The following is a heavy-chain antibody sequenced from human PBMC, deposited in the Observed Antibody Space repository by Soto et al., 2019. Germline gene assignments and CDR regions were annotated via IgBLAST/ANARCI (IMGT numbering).Heavy chain of an antibody. V-gene: IGHV4-59*01. J-gene: IGHJ6*02. CDR2: IYYSGST. CDR1: AGSISSYC. CDR3: ARCRDGYSYGYGGYYYYGMDV. D-gene: IGHD5-18*01. Sequence: ETLSPTCTVAAGSISSYCCSCVRQPPGNGVGWIGYIYYSGSTNYNPSLKSRVTISVDTSKNQFSLKLSSVTAADTAVYYCARCRDGYSYGYGGYYYYGMDVWGQGTTVTVSS.